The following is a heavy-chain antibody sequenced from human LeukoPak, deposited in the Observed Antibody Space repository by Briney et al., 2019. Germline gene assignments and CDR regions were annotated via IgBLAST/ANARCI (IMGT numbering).Heavy chain of an antibody. J-gene: IGHJ4*02. CDR2: ISSAGGMA. CDR1: GFTFSSYA. D-gene: IGHD6-6*01. V-gene: IGHV3-23*01. CDR3: AKDLGLVRY. Sequence: GGSPRLSCAASGFTFSSYAMSWARQAPGKGLEWVSAISSAGGMAYHADSVKGRFTITRDNAKNTLYLQMNSLRGEDTAVYCWAKDLGLVRYWGQGTLVTVSS.